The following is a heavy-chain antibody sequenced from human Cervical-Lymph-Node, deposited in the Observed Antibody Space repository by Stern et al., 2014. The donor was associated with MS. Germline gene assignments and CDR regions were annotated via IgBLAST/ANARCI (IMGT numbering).Heavy chain of an antibody. J-gene: IGHJ4*02. D-gene: IGHD6-19*01. CDR2: ISSGDGSP. CDR3: AKVYGSGPFDY. CDR1: VFTFSSYA. Sequence: EVQLVESGGTLVQPGGSLRLSCASSVFTFSSYAMSWVRQPPGKGLAWVSVISSGDGSPFYADSVKGRFTISRDKSKNTLFLQMNSLRAEDTAVYYCAKVYGSGPFDYWGQGTLLTVSS. V-gene: IGHV3-23*04.